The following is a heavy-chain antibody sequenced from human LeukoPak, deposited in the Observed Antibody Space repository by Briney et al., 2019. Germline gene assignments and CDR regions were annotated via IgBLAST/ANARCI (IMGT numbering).Heavy chain of an antibody. Sequence: SETLSLTCTVSGGSISSYYWSWIRQPPGKGLEWIGYIYYSGSTNYNPSLKSRVTISVDTSKNQFSLKLSSVIAADTAVYYCARGAWDSYYMDVWGKGTTVTVSS. V-gene: IGHV4-59*01. CDR2: IYYSGST. CDR1: GGSISSYY. D-gene: IGHD1-26*01. J-gene: IGHJ6*03. CDR3: ARGAWDSYYMDV.